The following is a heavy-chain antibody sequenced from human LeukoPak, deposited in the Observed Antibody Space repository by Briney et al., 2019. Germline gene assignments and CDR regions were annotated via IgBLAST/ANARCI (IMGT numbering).Heavy chain of an antibody. CDR1: GFRFSDFT. Sequence: PGGSLRLSCAASGFRFSDFTMTWVRQAPGKGPEWVSAIGGRGGSTYYADSLGGRFTTSRDNSKDMVYLQMNSPKVEDTATYYCGKEGGAWGQGTKVTVSS. J-gene: IGHJ5*02. CDR3: GKEGGA. D-gene: IGHD3-16*01. CDR2: IGGRGGST. V-gene: IGHV3-23*01.